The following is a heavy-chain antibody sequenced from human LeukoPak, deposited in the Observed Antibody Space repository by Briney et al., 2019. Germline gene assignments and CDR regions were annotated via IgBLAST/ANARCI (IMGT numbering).Heavy chain of an antibody. Sequence: GGSLRLSCAASGFTFSSYGMHWVRQAPGKGLEWVSSISSSSSYIYYADSVKGRFTISRDNAKNSLYLQMNSLRAEDTAVYYCARGIPAAFYYYMDVWGKGTTVTVSS. CDR2: ISSSSSYI. J-gene: IGHJ6*03. CDR3: ARGIPAAFYYYMDV. V-gene: IGHV3-21*01. D-gene: IGHD2-2*01. CDR1: GFTFSSYG.